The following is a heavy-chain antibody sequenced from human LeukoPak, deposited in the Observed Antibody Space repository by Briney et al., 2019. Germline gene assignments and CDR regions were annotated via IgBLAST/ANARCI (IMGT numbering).Heavy chain of an antibody. CDR1: RFTFSSYG. D-gene: IGHD3-10*01. J-gene: IGHJ6*02. CDR3: ATGGAPLDV. CDR2: IRYDGSNK. Sequence: GGSLRLSCAASRFTFSSYGMHWVRQAPGKGLEWVAFIRYDGSNKYYADSVKGRFTISRDNAKNSLYLQMNSLRAEDTAVYYCATGGAPLDVWGQGTTVTVSS. V-gene: IGHV3-30*02.